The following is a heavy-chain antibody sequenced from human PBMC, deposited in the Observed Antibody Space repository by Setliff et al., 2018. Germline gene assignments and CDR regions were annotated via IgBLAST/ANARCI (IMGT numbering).Heavy chain of an antibody. V-gene: IGHV4-30-4*08. J-gene: IGHJ5*02. Sequence: SETLSLTCTVSGDSMNSGPHYYWSWIRQHPGKGLEWIGYIHYSGTTYYNPSLKSRVTISVDTSKNQFSLKLSSVTAADTAVYYCARGAGWWDLWGQGTLVTVSS. CDR2: IHYSGTT. CDR3: ARGAGWWDL. CDR1: GDSMNSGPHYY.